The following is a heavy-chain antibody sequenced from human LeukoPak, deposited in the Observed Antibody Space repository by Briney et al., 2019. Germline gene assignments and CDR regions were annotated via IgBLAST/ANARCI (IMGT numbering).Heavy chain of an antibody. D-gene: IGHD3-10*01. CDR3: ARGAGSY. CDR1: GGSFSGYY. Sequence: SETLSLTCAVYGGSFSGYYWSWIRQPPGKGLEWIGEINHSGSTNYNPSLKSRVTISVDTSKNQFSLKLSSVTAADTAVYYCARGAGSYWGQGNLVTVSS. J-gene: IGHJ4*02. V-gene: IGHV4-34*01. CDR2: INHSGST.